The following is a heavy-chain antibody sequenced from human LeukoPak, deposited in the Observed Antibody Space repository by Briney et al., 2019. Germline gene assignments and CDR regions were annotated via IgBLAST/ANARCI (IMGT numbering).Heavy chain of an antibody. CDR3: TRAERRYDFWSADGGY. V-gene: IGHV3-49*04. CDR1: GFTSGDYA. CDR2: IRSKAYGGTT. J-gene: IGHJ4*02. Sequence: GGSLRLSCTASGFTSGDYAMSWVRQAPGKGLEWVGFIRSKAYGGTTEYAASVKGRFTISRDDSKSIAYLQMNSLKTEDTAVYYCTRAERRYDFWSADGGYWGQGTLVTVSS. D-gene: IGHD3-3*01.